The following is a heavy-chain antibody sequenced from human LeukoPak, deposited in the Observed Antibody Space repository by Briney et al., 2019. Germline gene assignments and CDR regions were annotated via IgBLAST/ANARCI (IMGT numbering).Heavy chain of an antibody. CDR2: IHYSGST. Sequence: SETLSLTCTVSGGSISGYYWSWIRQPPGKRLEWLGYIHYSGSTNYSPSLDSRVTISKDTSRNQFSLKLRSVTAADTAVYYCARGEGIGWYWAFDIWGQGTLVTVSS. J-gene: IGHJ3*02. CDR1: GGSISGYY. D-gene: IGHD6-19*01. CDR3: ARGEGIGWYWAFDI. V-gene: IGHV4-59*01.